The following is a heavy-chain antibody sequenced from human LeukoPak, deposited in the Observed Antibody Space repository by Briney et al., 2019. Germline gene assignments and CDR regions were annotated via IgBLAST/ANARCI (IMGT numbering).Heavy chain of an antibody. Sequence: LRLSCAASGFTFSDYYMSWIRQPPGKGLEWIGYIYYSGSTNYNPSLKSRVTISVDTSKNQFSLKLSSVTAADTAVYYCARGTRFQRWLQLPDLYDYWGQGTLVTVSS. CDR3: ARGTRFQRWLQLPDLYDY. J-gene: IGHJ4*02. V-gene: IGHV4-59*01. CDR1: GFTFSDYY. D-gene: IGHD5-24*01. CDR2: IYYSGST.